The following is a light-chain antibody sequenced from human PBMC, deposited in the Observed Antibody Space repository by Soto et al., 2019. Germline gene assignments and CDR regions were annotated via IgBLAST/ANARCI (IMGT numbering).Light chain of an antibody. J-gene: IGLJ1*01. Sequence: QSALTQPPSASGSPGQSVAISCTGTSSDVGGYNYVSWYQQHPGKAPKLMIYEVNKRPSGVPDRFSGSKSGNTASLTVSGLQAEDEADSYCSSYAGSSNVLGTGTKLTVL. CDR3: SSYAGSSNV. CDR1: SSDVGGYNY. V-gene: IGLV2-8*01. CDR2: EVN.